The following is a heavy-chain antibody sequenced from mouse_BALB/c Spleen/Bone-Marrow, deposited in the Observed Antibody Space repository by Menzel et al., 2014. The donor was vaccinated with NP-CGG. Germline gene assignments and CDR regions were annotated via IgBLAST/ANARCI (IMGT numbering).Heavy chain of an antibody. V-gene: IGHV7-3*02. Sequence: EVKLAESGGGLVQPGGSLRLSCATSGFTFTDYYMRWVRQPPGKALEWLGFIRNKAKGYTTEYSASVKGRFTISRDNAQSILYLQMYPLRAEDNAAYFYARDICYGNSWYFDDWGAGTTVTVSS. CDR3: ARDICYGNSWYFDD. J-gene: IGHJ1*01. CDR2: IRNKAKGYTT. D-gene: IGHD2-1*01. CDR1: GFTFTDYY.